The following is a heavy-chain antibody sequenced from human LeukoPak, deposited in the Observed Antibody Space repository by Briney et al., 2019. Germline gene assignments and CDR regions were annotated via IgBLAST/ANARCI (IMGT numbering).Heavy chain of an antibody. CDR2: FDPEDGET. V-gene: IGHV1-24*01. D-gene: IGHD3-22*01. CDR1: GYTLTELS. Sequence: ASVTVSCKVSGYTLTELSMHWVRQAPGKGLEWMGGFDPEDGETIYAQKFQGRVTMTEDTSTDTAYMELSSLRSEDTAVYYCEGFGDYYDSSGYRDYWGQGTLVTVSS. CDR3: EGFGDYYDSSGYRDY. J-gene: IGHJ4*02.